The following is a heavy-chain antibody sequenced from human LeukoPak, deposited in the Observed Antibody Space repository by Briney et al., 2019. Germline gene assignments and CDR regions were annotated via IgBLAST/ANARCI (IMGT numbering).Heavy chain of an antibody. D-gene: IGHD6-13*01. V-gene: IGHV3-21*01. CDR2: IGGRSTFI. Sequence: GGSPRLSCAASGFTVSSNYMSWVRQAPGKGLEWVSFIGGRSTFIGYADSVKGRFTVSRDNPKNSLYLQMNSLRAEDTAVYYCATSSAWRFDYWGQGTLVTVSS. J-gene: IGHJ4*02. CDR1: GFTVSSNY. CDR3: ATSSAWRFDY.